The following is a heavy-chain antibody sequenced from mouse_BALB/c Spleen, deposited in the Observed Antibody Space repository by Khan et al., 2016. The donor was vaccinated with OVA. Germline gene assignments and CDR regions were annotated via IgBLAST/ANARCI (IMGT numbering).Heavy chain of an antibody. V-gene: IGHV9-3-1*01. J-gene: IGHJ4*01. CDR2: INTYTGEP. Sequence: QIQLVQSGPELKKPGETVKISCKASGYTFISFGMNWVKQSPGKALKWMGWINTYTGEPTYADDFKGRFAFSLETYASTAYLQINNLKNEDTATYFCARPPFLSYTLDCWGQGTSVTVSS. CDR3: ARPPFLSYTLDC. CDR1: GYTFISFG.